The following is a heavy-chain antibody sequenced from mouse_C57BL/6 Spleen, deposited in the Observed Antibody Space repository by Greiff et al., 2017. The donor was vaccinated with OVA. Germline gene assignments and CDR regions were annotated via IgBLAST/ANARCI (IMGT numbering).Heavy chain of an antibody. Sequence: EVKLVESGPGLVKPSQSLSLTCSVTGYSITSGYYWNWIRQFPGNKLEWMGYISYDGSNNYNPSLKNRISITRDTSKNQFFLKLNSVTTEDTATYYCARYQAHWYFDVWGTGTTVTVSS. CDR2: ISYDGSN. J-gene: IGHJ1*03. D-gene: IGHD3-2*02. CDR1: GYSITSGYY. V-gene: IGHV3-6*01. CDR3: ARYQAHWYFDV.